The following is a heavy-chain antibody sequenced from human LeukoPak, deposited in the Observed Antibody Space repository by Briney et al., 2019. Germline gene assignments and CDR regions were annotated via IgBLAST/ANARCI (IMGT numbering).Heavy chain of an antibody. V-gene: IGHV3-15*01. CDR3: TGRAYGY. CDR2: IKSKTDGGAT. D-gene: IGHD2-8*01. J-gene: IGHJ4*02. CDR1: GFTFNNAW. Sequence: GGSLRLSCAASGFTFNNAWMSWVRQAPGKGLEWVGRIKSKTDGGATDYAAPVKGRFTISRDDSKNTLYLQTNSLKTEDTAVCYCTGRAYGYWGQGTLVTVSS.